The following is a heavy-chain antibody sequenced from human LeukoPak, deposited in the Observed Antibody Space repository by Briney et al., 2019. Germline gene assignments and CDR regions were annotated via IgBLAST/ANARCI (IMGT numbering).Heavy chain of an antibody. Sequence: GGSLRLSCAASGFTFSSYGMHWARQAPGKGLEWVAVISYDGSNKYYADSVKGRFTISRDNSKNTLYLQMNSLRAEDTAVYYCAKVATTVTTNYDWFDPWGQGTLVTVSS. J-gene: IGHJ5*02. D-gene: IGHD4-17*01. CDR2: ISYDGSNK. CDR1: GFTFSSYG. V-gene: IGHV3-30*18. CDR3: AKVATTVTTNYDWFDP.